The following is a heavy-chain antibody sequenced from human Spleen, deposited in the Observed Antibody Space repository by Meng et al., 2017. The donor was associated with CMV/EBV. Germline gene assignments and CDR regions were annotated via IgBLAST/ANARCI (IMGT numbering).Heavy chain of an antibody. D-gene: IGHD3-9*01. CDR1: YG. V-gene: IGHV1-18*01. CDR3: ARGRAYYDIVTGYYRSTNWFDP. CDR2: INTNSDKT. J-gene: IGHJ5*02. Sequence: YGISWVRQAPGQGLEWVGWINTNSDKTDYAQTRQGRVTVTTDTSTSTAYMELSSLRSEDTAVYYCARGRAYYDIVTGYYRSTNWFDPWGQGTLVTVSS.